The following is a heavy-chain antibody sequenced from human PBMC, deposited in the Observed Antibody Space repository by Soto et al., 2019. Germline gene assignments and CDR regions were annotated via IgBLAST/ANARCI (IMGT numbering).Heavy chain of an antibody. CDR1: GGSISSGDYY. Sequence: SETLSLTCTVSGGSISSGDYYWSWIRQPPGKGLEWIGYMHYSGTTYYNPSLKSRVTISVDTSKNQFSLKLSSVTAADTAVYSCARYYYDSSSRQSNWLDPWGQGTLVTVSS. J-gene: IGHJ5*02. CDR3: ARYYYDSSSRQSNWLDP. V-gene: IGHV4-30-4*01. CDR2: MHYSGTT. D-gene: IGHD3-22*01.